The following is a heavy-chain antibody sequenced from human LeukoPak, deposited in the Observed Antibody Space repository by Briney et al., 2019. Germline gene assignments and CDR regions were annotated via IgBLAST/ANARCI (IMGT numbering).Heavy chain of an antibody. J-gene: IGHJ4*02. D-gene: IGHD6-13*01. CDR1: GFTFSTYW. V-gene: IGHV3-23*01. Sequence: GGSLRLSCSASGFTFSTYWMSWVRQAPGKGLEWVSAISGSGGSTYYADSVKGRFTISRDNSKNTLYLQMNSLRAEDTAVYYCAKGGVRYSSSWYYFDYWGQGTLVTVSS. CDR3: AKGGVRYSSSWYYFDY. CDR2: ISGSGGST.